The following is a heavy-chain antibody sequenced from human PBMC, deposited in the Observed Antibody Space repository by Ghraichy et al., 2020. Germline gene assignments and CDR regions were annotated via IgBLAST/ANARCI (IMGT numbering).Heavy chain of an antibody. CDR3: AKTGGVNYYDSSGYLTY. J-gene: IGHJ4*02. D-gene: IGHD3-22*01. Sequence: GGSLRLSCAASGFTFSSYWMAWVRQAPGKGLEWVANIKQDESEKYYVDSVKGRFTISRDNAENSLYLQMNSLRAEDTAVYYCAKTGGVNYYDSSGYLTYWRQGTLGTVSS. CDR1: GFTFSSYW. CDR2: IKQDESEK. V-gene: IGHV3-7*03.